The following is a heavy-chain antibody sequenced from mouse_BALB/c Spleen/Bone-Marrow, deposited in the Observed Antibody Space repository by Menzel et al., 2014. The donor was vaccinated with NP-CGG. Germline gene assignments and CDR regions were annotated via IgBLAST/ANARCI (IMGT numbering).Heavy chain of an antibody. Sequence: DQLQQSGAGLGKPGASVKLSCKASGYTFTSYYMYWVKQRPGQGLEWIGEINPSNGGTNFNEKFKSKATLTVDKSSSTAYMQLSSLTSEDSAVYYCTRREYYRYDRAMDYWGQGTSVTVSS. CDR2: INPSNGGT. D-gene: IGHD2-14*01. CDR3: TRREYYRYDRAMDY. J-gene: IGHJ4*01. V-gene: IGHV1S81*02. CDR1: GYTFTSYY.